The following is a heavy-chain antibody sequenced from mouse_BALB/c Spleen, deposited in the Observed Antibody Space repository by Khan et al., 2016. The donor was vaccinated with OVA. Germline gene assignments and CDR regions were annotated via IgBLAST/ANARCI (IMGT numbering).Heavy chain of an antibody. CDR1: GFNIKDNY. CDR3: ARGPRGY. V-gene: IGHV14-3*02. J-gene: IGHJ2*01. Sequence: VQLQQSGAELVKPGASVKLSCTASGFNIKDNYMHWVKQRPEQGLEWIGRIDPANGNTEYDPKFQGKATITADTSSNTAYLQLSSLTSEDPAVYYCARGPRGYWGQGTTLTVSS. CDR2: IDPANGNT.